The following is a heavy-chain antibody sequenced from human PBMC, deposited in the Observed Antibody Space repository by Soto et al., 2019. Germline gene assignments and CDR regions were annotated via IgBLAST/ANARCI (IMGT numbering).Heavy chain of an antibody. CDR1: RDTFNTYT. D-gene: IGHD3-10*01. V-gene: IGHV1-69*08. CDR2: IIPRTDIA. CDR3: ARDYYYGSGSSMGIFDS. Sequence: QVQLLQSGPEVKKPGSSVKVSCKASRDTFNTYTITWVRQAPGQGLEWMGRIIPRTDIANYAQKFQDRVSITADRSTSTAYMELSSLRFDDTAVYYCARDYYYGSGSSMGIFDSWGQGTLVTVSS. J-gene: IGHJ4*02.